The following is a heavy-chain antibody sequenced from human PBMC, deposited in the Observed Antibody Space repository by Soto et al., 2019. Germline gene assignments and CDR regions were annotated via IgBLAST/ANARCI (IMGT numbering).Heavy chain of an antibody. Sequence: QVHLAQSGAEVKKPGSSVKLSCRASGDTFSNYAINWVRQAPGQGLEWMGGIIPVFGSANYAQRFRGRVTITADGSTRTVYMEMSSLGSQDTAVYYCSAGSPVVAVSTTPGAYWGQGTLVTVSS. J-gene: IGHJ4*02. CDR1: GDTFSNYA. V-gene: IGHV1-69*01. D-gene: IGHD2-21*01. CDR2: IIPVFGSA. CDR3: SAGSPVVAVSTTPGAY.